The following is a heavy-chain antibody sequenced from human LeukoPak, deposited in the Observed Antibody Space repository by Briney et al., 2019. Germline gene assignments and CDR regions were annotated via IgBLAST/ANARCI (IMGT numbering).Heavy chain of an antibody. CDR2: INPNSGGT. J-gene: IGHJ3*02. Sequence: ASVKVSCKASGYTFTGYYMHWVRQAPGQGLEWMGWINPNSGGTNYAQKFQGRVTMTRDTSISTAYMELSRLRSDDTAVYYCARVKVGYNFDAFDIWGQGTMVTVSS. CDR3: ARVKVGYNFDAFDI. V-gene: IGHV1-2*02. CDR1: GYTFTGYY. D-gene: IGHD5-24*01.